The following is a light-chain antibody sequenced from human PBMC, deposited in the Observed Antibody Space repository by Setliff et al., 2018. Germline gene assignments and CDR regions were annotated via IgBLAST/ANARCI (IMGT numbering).Light chain of an antibody. Sequence: QSVLTQPASVSGSPGQSVTISCTGTNNDVGAYNYVSWYQQHPGNAPKFMIYDVSKRSSGASDRFSGSKSGNTASLTISGLQAEDEADYYCCSYAGGSTYVFGTGTKGTVL. CDR2: DVS. J-gene: IGLJ1*01. CDR3: CSYAGGSTYV. CDR1: NNDVGAYNY. V-gene: IGLV2-23*02.